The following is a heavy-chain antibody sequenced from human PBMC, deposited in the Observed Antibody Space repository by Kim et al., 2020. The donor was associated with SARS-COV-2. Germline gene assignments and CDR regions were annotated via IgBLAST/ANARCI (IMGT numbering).Heavy chain of an antibody. V-gene: IGHV1-18*01. J-gene: IGHJ4*02. D-gene: IGHD2-15*01. CDR3: ARDYPFRPRTPFDY. Sequence: AQKLQGRVTMTTDTSTSTAYMELRSLRSDDTAVYYCARDYPFRPRTPFDYWGQGTLVTVSS.